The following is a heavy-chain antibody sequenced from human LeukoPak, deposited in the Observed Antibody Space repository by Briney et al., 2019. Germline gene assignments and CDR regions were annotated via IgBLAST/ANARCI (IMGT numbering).Heavy chain of an antibody. D-gene: IGHD3-10*01. J-gene: IGHJ4*02. V-gene: IGHV4-34*01. CDR2: INHSGST. Sequence: SETLSLTCAVYGGSFSGYYWSWIRQPPGKGLELIGEINHSGSTNYNPSLKSRVTISVDTSKNQFSLKLSSVTAADTAVYYCARDGSGTENDYWGQGTLVTVSS. CDR1: GGSFSGYY. CDR3: ARDGSGTENDY.